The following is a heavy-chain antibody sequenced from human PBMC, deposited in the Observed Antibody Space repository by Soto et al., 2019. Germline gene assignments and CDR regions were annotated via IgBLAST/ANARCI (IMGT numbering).Heavy chain of an antibody. Sequence: ASVKVSCKVSGYTLTELSMHWVRQAPGKGLEWMGGFDPEDGETIYAQKFQGRVTMTEDTSTDTAYMELSSLRSEDTAVYYCATLPLYYYDSSGSRGYWGQGTLVTVSS. CDR1: GYTLTELS. V-gene: IGHV1-24*01. CDR2: FDPEDGET. CDR3: ATLPLYYYDSSGSRGY. J-gene: IGHJ4*02. D-gene: IGHD3-22*01.